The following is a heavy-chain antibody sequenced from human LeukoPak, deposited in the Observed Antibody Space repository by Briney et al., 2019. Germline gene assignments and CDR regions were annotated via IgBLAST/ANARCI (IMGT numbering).Heavy chain of an antibody. CDR3: ARRGYGDYAPFDY. J-gene: IGHJ4*02. Sequence: PGGSLRLSCAASGFTFSSYGMHWVRQAPGKGLEWVAVISYDGSNKYYADSVKGRFTISRDNSKNTLYLQMNSLRAEDTAVCYCARRGYGDYAPFDYWGQGTLVTVSS. D-gene: IGHD4-17*01. CDR1: GFTFSSYG. V-gene: IGHV3-30*03. CDR2: ISYDGSNK.